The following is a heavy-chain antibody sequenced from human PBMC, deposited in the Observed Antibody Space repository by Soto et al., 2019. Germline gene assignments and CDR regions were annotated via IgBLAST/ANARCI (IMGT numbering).Heavy chain of an antibody. CDR1: GGSFSSYY. D-gene: IGHD6-19*01. CDR2: IYYSGST. CDR3: ARSGSGSGWL. V-gene: IGHV4-59*01. Sequence: PSETLSLTCAVYGGSFSSYYWSWIRQPPGKGLEWIGYIYYSGSTNYNPSLKSRVTISVDTSKNQFSLKLTSVTAADTAVYYCARSGSGSGWLGGLGTLVTVSS. J-gene: IGHJ4*02.